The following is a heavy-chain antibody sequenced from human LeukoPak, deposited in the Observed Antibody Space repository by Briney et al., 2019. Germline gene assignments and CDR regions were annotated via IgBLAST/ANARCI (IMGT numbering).Heavy chain of an antibody. V-gene: IGHV1-69*13. CDR3: AREAVRGFDY. J-gene: IGHJ4*02. CDR2: IIPIFGTA. D-gene: IGHD4-17*01. CDR1: GGTFSSYA. Sequence: ASVKVSCKASGGTFSSYAISWVRQAPGQGLEWMGEIIPIFGTANYAQKFQGRVTITADESTSTAYMELSSLRSEDTAVYYCAREAVRGFDYWGQGTLVTVSS.